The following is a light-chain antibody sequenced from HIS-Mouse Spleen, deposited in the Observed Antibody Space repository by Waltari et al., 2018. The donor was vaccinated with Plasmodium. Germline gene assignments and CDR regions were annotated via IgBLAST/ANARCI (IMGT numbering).Light chain of an antibody. J-gene: IGLJ2*01. V-gene: IGLV3-21*02. CDR3: QVWDSSSDHPV. CDR1: NIGSKS. CDR2: DDG. Sequence: SYVLTQPPSVSVAPGQTARITCGGNNIGSKSVHWYQQKPGQAPVLVVYDDGDRPSGIPERFSGSNSGNTATRTISRVEAGDEADYYCQVWDSSSDHPVFGGGTKLTVL.